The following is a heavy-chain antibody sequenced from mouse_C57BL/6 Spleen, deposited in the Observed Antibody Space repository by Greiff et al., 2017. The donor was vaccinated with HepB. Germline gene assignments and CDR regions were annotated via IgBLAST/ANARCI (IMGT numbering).Heavy chain of an antibody. CDR2: IYSRDGST. CDR1: GYTFTDHT. V-gene: IGHV1-78*01. J-gene: IGHJ4*01. CDR3: ARSRGSRFDYYAMDY. D-gene: IGHD1-1*01. Sequence: VQLQQSDAELVKPGASVKISCKVSGYTFTDHTIHWMKQRPEQGLEWIGYIYSRDGSTKYNEKFKGKATLTADTSSSTAYMQLNSLTSEDSAVYFCARSRGSRFDYYAMDYWGQGTSVTVSS.